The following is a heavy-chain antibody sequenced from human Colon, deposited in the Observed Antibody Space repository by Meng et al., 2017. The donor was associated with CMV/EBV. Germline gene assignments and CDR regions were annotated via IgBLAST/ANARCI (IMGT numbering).Heavy chain of an antibody. Sequence: SGYIFSTCGMHWVRQGPGKGLEWVAFISYDGSRQYYADSLKGRFIISKDDSKDTLYLQMNSLRTDDTAVYYCAKLRHSYDSSGFTVDYWGRGTLVTVSS. J-gene: IGHJ4*02. V-gene: IGHV3-30*18. CDR3: AKLRHSYDSSGFTVDY. CDR1: GYIFSTCG. CDR2: ISYDGSRQ. D-gene: IGHD3-22*01.